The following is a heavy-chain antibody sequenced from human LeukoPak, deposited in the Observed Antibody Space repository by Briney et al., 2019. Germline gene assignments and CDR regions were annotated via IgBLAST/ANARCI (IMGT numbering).Heavy chain of an antibody. Sequence: GASVTVSCKASGYTFTSYAMHWVRQAPGQRLEWMGWINAGNGNTKYSQKFQGRVTMTRDTSTSTVYMELRSLRSEDTAIYYCAKLATSDTGETYWGQGTLVTVSS. CDR3: AKLATSDTGETY. CDR2: INAGNGNT. D-gene: IGHD3-16*01. CDR1: GYTFTSYA. J-gene: IGHJ4*02. V-gene: IGHV1-3*01.